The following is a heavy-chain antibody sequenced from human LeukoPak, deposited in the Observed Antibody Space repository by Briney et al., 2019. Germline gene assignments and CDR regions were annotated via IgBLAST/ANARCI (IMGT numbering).Heavy chain of an antibody. V-gene: IGHV3-23*01. CDR1: GFTFSSYA. D-gene: IGHD5-12*01. CDR2: ISGSGGST. CDR3: AKDLVDGYNFPNYFDY. Sequence: GGSLRLSCAASGFTFSSYAMSWVRQAPGKGLEWVSAISGSGGSTYYADSVKGRFTISRDNSKNTLYLQMNSLRAEDTAVYYCAKDLVDGYNFPNYFDYWGQGTLVTVSS. J-gene: IGHJ4*02.